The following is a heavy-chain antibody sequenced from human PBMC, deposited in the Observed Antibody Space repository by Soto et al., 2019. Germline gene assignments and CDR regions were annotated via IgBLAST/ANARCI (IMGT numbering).Heavy chain of an antibody. D-gene: IGHD6-13*01. J-gene: IGHJ6*02. CDR1: GGTFSSYA. Sequence: QVQLVQSGAEAKKPGSSVKVSCKTSGGTFSSYAISWVRQAPGQGLEWMGGIVPLFRTTNYAQKFQGRVTITAVTYTYTGYMELSGLRSGDTAVYCCARGGYSSTWSNLLDRSGLDVWGQGTTVTVSS. V-gene: IGHV1-69*06. CDR3: ARGGYSSTWSNLLDRSGLDV. CDR2: IVPLFRTT.